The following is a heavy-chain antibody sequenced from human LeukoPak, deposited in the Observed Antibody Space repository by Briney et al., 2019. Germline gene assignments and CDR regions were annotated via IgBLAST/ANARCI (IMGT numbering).Heavy chain of an antibody. J-gene: IGHJ6*03. CDR2: ISSYNRIT. CDR1: GYSLNTYG. V-gene: IGHV1-18*01. CDR3: ANVAKGRYFFYYMDV. Sequence: ASVKVSCKASGYSLNTYGVSWVRQAPGQGLEWIGWISSYNRITNYAQKFQGGVTVTTDTSTDTTYMELRSLRSDDTAVYYCANVAKGRYFFYYMDVWGKGTTVTVSS.